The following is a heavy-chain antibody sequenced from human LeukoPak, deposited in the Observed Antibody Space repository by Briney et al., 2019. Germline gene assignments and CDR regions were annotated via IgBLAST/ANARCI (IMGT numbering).Heavy chain of an antibody. CDR1: GFTFSDYY. CDR3: AGTYSGYASPDY. Sequence: GGSLRPSCAASGFTFSDYYMSWIRQAPGKGLERVSYISSSGSTIYYADSVKGRFTISRDNAKNSLYLQMNSLRAEDTAVYYCAGTYSGYASPDYWGQGTLVTVSS. J-gene: IGHJ4*02. V-gene: IGHV3-11*01. CDR2: ISSSGSTI. D-gene: IGHD5-12*01.